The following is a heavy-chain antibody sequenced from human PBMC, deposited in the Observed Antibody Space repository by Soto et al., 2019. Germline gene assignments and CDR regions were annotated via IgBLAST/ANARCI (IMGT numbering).Heavy chain of an antibody. CDR2: MNPNSGET. J-gene: IGHJ5*02. CDR1: GYTFTDYD. V-gene: IGHV1-8*01. D-gene: IGHD5-12*01. Sequence: QEQLVHSGAEVKKPGASVKVSCKTSGYTFTDYDINWVRQATGQGLEWIGWMNPNSGETGYAQKFQGRVTMTRSASLSTAYLELSSLRSEDTAVYYCARVAVDARPRWYNWFDPWGQGTLVTVSS. CDR3: ARVAVDARPRWYNWFDP.